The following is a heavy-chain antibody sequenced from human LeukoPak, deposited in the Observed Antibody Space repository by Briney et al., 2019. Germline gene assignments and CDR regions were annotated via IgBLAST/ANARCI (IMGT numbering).Heavy chain of an antibody. Sequence: AGGSLRLSCAASGFSFGNYAIHWVRQAPGKGLEWVSGISWKSGSIAYADSVKGRFTFSRDNANNSLYLQMNSVRLEDTALYYCAKDSRFGGDYGWYFDLWGRGTLVTVSS. CDR1: GFSFGNYA. CDR2: ISWKSGSI. J-gene: IGHJ2*01. CDR3: AKDSRFGGDYGWYFDL. V-gene: IGHV3-9*01. D-gene: IGHD4-17*01.